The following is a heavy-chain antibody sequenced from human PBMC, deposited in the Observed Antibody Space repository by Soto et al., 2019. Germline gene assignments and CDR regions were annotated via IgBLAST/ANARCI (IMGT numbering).Heavy chain of an antibody. CDR1: GFTFSSYS. D-gene: IGHD3-3*01. CDR3: AREVYDFWSGYYQYYYYYGMDV. J-gene: IGHJ6*02. Sequence: GGSLRLSCAASGFTFSSYSMNRVRQAPGKGLEGVSSISSSSSYIYYADSVKGRFTISRDNAKNSLYLQMNSLRAEDTAVYYCAREVYDFWSGYYQYYYYYGMDVWGQGTTVTVSS. CDR2: ISSSSSYI. V-gene: IGHV3-21*01.